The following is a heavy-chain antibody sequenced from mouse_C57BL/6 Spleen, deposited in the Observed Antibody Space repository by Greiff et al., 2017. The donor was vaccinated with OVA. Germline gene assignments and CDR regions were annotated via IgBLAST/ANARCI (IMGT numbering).Heavy chain of an antibody. CDR3: ARSALLSYYRDSFAY. J-gene: IGHJ3*01. D-gene: IGHD2-12*01. CDR2: IYAGGGDT. V-gene: IGHV1-80*01. Sequence: QVQLQQSGAELVKPGASVKISCKASGYAFSSYWMNWVKQRPGKGLEWIGQIYAGGGDTKYNGKLKGKATLTADKSTSTAYLQLSSLTSEYSAVYFCARSALLSYYRDSFAYWGQGTLVTVSA. CDR1: GYAFSSYW.